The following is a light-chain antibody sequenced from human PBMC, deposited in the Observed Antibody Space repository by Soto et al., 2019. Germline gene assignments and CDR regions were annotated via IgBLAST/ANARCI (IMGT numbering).Light chain of an antibody. J-gene: IGKJ1*01. Sequence: EIVLTQSPATLSLSPGERGTLSCRASESVTYYLAWYQQKPGRAPRLLVYDVSNRATGIPARFSGGGSGTDFTLTISNLEPEDFAVYYCQQRSDWPWTFGQGTKVEIK. CDR3: QQRSDWPWT. CDR2: DVS. V-gene: IGKV3-11*01. CDR1: ESVTYY.